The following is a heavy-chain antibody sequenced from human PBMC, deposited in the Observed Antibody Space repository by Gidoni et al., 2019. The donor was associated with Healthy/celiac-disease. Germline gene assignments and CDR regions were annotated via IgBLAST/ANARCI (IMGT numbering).Heavy chain of an antibody. J-gene: IGHJ4*02. CDR2: ISVSGGST. D-gene: IGHD2-15*01. V-gene: IGHV3-23*04. CDR1: GFTFSSYA. CDR3: AKEQLGYCSGGSCYSGY. Sequence: EVQLVESGGGLVQPGGSLRLSCAASGFTFSSYAMGWVRQAPGKGLEWVSAISVSGGSTYYADSVKGRFTISRDNSKNTLYLQMNSLRAEDTAVYYCAKEQLGYCSGGSCYSGYWGQGTLVTVSS.